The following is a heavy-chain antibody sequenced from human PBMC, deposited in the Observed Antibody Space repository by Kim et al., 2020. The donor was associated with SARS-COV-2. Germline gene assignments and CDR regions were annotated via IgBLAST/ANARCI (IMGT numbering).Heavy chain of an antibody. V-gene: IGHV3-23*01. CDR3: ANLDTAKWDYNYGMDV. Sequence: DPGKGRFTISRDNSKNTLYLQMNSLRAEDTAVYYCANLDTAKWDYNYGMDVWGQGTTVTVSS. D-gene: IGHD1-26*01. J-gene: IGHJ6*02.